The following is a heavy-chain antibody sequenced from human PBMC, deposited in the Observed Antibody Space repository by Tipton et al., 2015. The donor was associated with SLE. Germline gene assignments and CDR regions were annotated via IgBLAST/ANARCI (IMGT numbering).Heavy chain of an antibody. Sequence: SLRLSCAASGFTYSGYAMHWVRQAPGKGLEWVAFIRADGSNKDYADSVKGRFTISRDNAKNTVYLQMSSLRAEDTAVYYCASTFATGYWGQGMLVTVSS. CDR1: GFTYSGYA. J-gene: IGHJ4*02. V-gene: IGHV3-33*03. D-gene: IGHD1-1*01. CDR3: ASTFATGY. CDR2: IRADGSNK.